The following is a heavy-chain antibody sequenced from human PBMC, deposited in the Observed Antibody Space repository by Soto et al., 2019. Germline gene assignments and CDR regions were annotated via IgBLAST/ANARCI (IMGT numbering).Heavy chain of an antibody. CDR2: IRSSRYGATT. CDR1: PFTLPEHP. CDR3: TRAPLRCSGGSCYSADA. D-gene: IGHD2-15*01. Sequence: GVSLRLSCPPSPFTLPEHPMRCVRPLPEKFLDWVGFIRSSRYGATTKYAASVSGRFFISRDDSTSIACLQMNNLETQSTAVHYCTRAPLRCSGGSCYSADAGGQGTLVTVSS. J-gene: IGHJ5*02. V-gene: IGHV3-49*04.